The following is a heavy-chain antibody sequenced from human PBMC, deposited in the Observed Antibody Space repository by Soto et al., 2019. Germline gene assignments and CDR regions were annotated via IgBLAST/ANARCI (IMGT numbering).Heavy chain of an antibody. V-gene: IGHV1-69*04. CDR1: GDTFSNHT. D-gene: IGHD4-17*01. J-gene: IGHJ6*03. Sequence: QVQLVQSGAEVKKPGSSVKVSCKASGDTFSNHTISWVRQAPGQGLEWMGRIIPILGVAHYAQKFQGRITITADKSTTTAYMELSILRSADTAVYYCARVAEMGTVTGGYYYYMDVWGKGTTVTVSS. CDR2: IIPILGVA. CDR3: ARVAEMGTVTGGYYYYMDV.